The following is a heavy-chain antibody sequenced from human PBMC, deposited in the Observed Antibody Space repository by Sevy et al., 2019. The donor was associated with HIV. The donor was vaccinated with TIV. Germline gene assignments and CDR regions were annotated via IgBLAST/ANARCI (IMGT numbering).Heavy chain of an antibody. CDR1: GYTCTSYG. CDR3: ARGEAAGGTPIDY. D-gene: IGHD6-13*01. V-gene: IGHV1-18*04. J-gene: IGHJ4*02. Sequence: ASVKVSCKASGYTCTSYGISWVRRAPGQGLEWMGWINGYNGNTNYGQKLQGRVTMTTDTSTNTAYMELRSLRSDDTAVYYCARGEAAGGTPIDYWGQGTLVTVSS. CDR2: INGYNGNT.